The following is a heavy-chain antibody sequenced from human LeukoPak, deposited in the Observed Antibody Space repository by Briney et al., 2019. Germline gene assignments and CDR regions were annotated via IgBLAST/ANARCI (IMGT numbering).Heavy chain of an antibody. CDR2: ISSSSSYI. CDR1: GFTFSSYS. Sequence: RGSLRLSCAASGFTFSSYSMNWVRQSPGKGLEWLSSISSSSSYIYYADSVKGRFTISRDNAKNSLYLQMNSLRAEDTAVYYCARDPTNNWGRLGFPFDYWGQGTLVTVSS. CDR3: ARDPTNNWGRLGFPFDY. V-gene: IGHV3-21*01. D-gene: IGHD3-16*01. J-gene: IGHJ4*02.